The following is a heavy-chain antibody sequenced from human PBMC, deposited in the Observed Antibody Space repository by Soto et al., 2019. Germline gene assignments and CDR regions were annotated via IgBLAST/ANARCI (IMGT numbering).Heavy chain of an antibody. Sequence: GGSLRLSCAASGFTFSSYWMSWVRQAPGKGLEWVANIKQDGSEKYYVDSVKGRFTISRDNAKNSLYLQMNSLRAEDTAVYYCASLSMVRGFNNWFDPWGQGTLGTVSS. CDR1: GFTFSSYW. V-gene: IGHV3-7*01. CDR3: ASLSMVRGFNNWFDP. J-gene: IGHJ5*02. D-gene: IGHD3-10*01. CDR2: IKQDGSEK.